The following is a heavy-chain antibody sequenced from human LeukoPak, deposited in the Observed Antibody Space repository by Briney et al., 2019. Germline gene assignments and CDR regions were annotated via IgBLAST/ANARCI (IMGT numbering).Heavy chain of an antibody. J-gene: IGHJ4*02. CDR3: AKDAAYSSSWYGSYFDY. CDR2: VSGGGGTT. D-gene: IGHD6-13*01. Sequence: GGSLRLSCAASGFTFSSYAMSWVRQAPGKGLEWVSTVSGGGGTTYYADSVKGRFTISRDNSKNTLYLQMNSLRAEDTAVYYCAKDAAYSSSWYGSYFDYWGQGTLVTVSS. V-gene: IGHV3-23*01. CDR1: GFTFSSYA.